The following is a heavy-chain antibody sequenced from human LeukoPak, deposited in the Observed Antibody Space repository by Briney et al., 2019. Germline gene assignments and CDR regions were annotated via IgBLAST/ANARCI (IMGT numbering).Heavy chain of an antibody. CDR1: GGSISTSSSY. Sequence: SETLSHTCTVSGGSISTSSSYWGWIRQPPGKGLEWIGSIYYSGSTYYNPSLKSRVTISEDTSKNQFSLKLSSVTAADTAVYYCARTLDNWFDPWGQGTLVTVSS. V-gene: IGHV4-39*07. CDR3: ARTLDNWFDP. D-gene: IGHD2/OR15-2a*01. CDR2: IYYSGST. J-gene: IGHJ5*02.